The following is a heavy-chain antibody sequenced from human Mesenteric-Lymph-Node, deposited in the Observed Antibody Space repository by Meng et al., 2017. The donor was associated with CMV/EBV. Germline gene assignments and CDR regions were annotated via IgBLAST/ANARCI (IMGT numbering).Heavy chain of an antibody. CDR3: VGRGYCRSTTCTRGSFYYYFDMDV. D-gene: IGHD2-2*01. V-gene: IGHV3-30*09. J-gene: IGHJ6*02. CDR2: ISYDGTNE. Sequence: GGSLRLSCAASGFTFNSYTMHWVRQAPGTGLEWVAVISYDGTNEYYADSVKGRFAISRDNSKHTLYLQMNSLRAEDRAVYYCVGRGYCRSTTCTRGSFYYYFDMDVWGQGTTVTVSS. CDR1: GFTFNSYT.